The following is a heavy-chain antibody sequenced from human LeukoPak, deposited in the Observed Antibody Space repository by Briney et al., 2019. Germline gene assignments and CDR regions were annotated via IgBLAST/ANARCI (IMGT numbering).Heavy chain of an antibody. V-gene: IGHV4-59*01. D-gene: IGHD3-9*01. CDR2: IYYGGST. J-gene: IGHJ6*04. CDR1: GGSISSYY. Sequence: SETLSLTCTVSGGSISSYYWSWIRQPPGKGLEWIGYIYYGGSTNYNPSLKSRVTISVDTSKNQFSLKLSSVTAADTAVYYCARERGPHDILTGYGMDVWGKGTTVTVSS. CDR3: ARERGPHDILTGYGMDV.